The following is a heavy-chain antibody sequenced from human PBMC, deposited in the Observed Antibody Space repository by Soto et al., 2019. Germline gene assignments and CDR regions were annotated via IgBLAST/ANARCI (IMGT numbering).Heavy chain of an antibody. CDR1: GDSVSSNRAT. CDR2: TYYRSKWYH. Sequence: SQTLSLTCAIFGDSVSSNRATWNWFRQSPSRGLEWLGRTYYRSKWYHDYAVSLNGRGTINPDTSQNQFSLHLTSVTPEDTAVYYCGRLVGNSWIDYWGQGTLVTVSS. J-gene: IGHJ4*02. CDR3: GRLVGNSWIDY. D-gene: IGHD6-13*01. V-gene: IGHV6-1*01.